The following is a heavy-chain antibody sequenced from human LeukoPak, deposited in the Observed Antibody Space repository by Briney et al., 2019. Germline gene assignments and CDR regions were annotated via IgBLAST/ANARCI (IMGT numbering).Heavy chain of an antibody. CDR2: TNPNTGGT. CDR3: ARPLRVTMIRGAAFRASSDFDP. D-gene: IGHD3-10*01. Sequence: GASVKVSCKASGYTFTSYYMRWVRQAPGQGLEWMGWTNPNTGGTKYAQRFQDRVTMTRDTSISTAYMEVSRLRYDDTAVYYCARPLRVTMIRGAAFRASSDFDPWGQGTLVTVSS. CDR1: GYTFTSYY. V-gene: IGHV1-2*02. J-gene: IGHJ5*02.